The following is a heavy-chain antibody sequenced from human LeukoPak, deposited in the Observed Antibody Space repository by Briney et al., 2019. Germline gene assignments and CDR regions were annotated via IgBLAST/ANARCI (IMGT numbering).Heavy chain of an antibody. Sequence: GASVKVSCKASGYIFTSFYMHWVRQAPGQGLEWMGWINTNTGNPTYAQGFTGRFVFSLDTSVSTAYLQISSLEAEDTAVYYCARGADYYGSGSYHFDYWGQGTLVTVSS. CDR1: GYIFTSFY. D-gene: IGHD3-10*01. V-gene: IGHV7-4-1*02. CDR3: ARGADYYGSGSYHFDY. J-gene: IGHJ4*02. CDR2: INTNTGNP.